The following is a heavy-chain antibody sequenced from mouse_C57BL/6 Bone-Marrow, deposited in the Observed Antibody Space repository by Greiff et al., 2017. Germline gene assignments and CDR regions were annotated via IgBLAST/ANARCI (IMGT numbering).Heavy chain of an antibody. V-gene: IGHV10-1*01. CDR2: IRSKSNNYAT. CDR3: VRQGSSGPAY. J-gene: IGHJ3*01. D-gene: IGHD3-2*02. Sequence: VMLVESGGGLVQPKGSLKLSCAASGFSFNTYAMNWVRQAPGKGLEWVARIRSKSNNYATYYADSVKDRFTISRDDSESMLYLQMNNLKTEDTAMYYCVRQGSSGPAYWGQGTLVTVSA. CDR1: GFSFNTYA.